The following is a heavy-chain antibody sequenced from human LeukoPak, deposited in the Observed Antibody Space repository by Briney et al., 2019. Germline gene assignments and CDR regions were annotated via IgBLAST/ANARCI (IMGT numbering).Heavy chain of an antibody. CDR2: IGPSGNFI. J-gene: IGHJ4*02. Sequence: PGGSLRLSCEASGFTFSDSYMSWLRQPPGKGLESISYIGPSGNFINYADSVKGRFTISRDNAKKSLYLQINSLRAEDTAVSYCSRDPRVLDYWGQGTLVTVSS. V-gene: IGHV3-11*01. CDR3: SRDPRVLDY. CDR1: GFTFSDSY.